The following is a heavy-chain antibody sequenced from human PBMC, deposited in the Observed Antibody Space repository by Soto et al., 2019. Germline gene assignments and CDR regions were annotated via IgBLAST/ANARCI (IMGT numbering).Heavy chain of an antibody. CDR2: IYYSGST. D-gene: IGHD6-19*01. J-gene: IGHJ6*03. CDR1: GGSISSSSYY. V-gene: IGHV4-39*01. CDR3: ARPAPPHSSGWYNYYYYYMDV. Sequence: SETLSLTCTVSGGSISSSSYYWGWIRQPPGKGLEWIGSIYYSGSTYYNPSLKSRVTISVDTSKNQFSLKLSSVTAADTAVYYCARPAPPHSSGWYNYYYYYMDVWGKGTTVTVSS.